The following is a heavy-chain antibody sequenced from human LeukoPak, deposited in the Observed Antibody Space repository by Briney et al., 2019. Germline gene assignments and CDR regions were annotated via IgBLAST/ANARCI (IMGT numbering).Heavy chain of an antibody. Sequence: GGSLRLSCAASGFTFSDYNMNWVRQAPGKGLEWVAYITISTGIIYYADSVKGRFTISRDNAKNSLYLQMNSLRVEDTAVYYCARETPYSSSWTVFDYWGQGTLVTVSS. CDR1: GFTFSDYN. J-gene: IGHJ4*02. D-gene: IGHD6-13*01. V-gene: IGHV3-48*01. CDR3: ARETPYSSSWTVFDY. CDR2: ITISTGII.